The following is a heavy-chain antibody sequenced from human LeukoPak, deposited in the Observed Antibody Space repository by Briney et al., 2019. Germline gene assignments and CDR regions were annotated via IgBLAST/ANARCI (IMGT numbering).Heavy chain of an antibody. Sequence: PGGSLRLSCAASGFTFDDYGMSWVRQAPGKGLEWVSGINRNGDSTGYADSVEGRFTISRDNAKNSLYLQMDSLRAEDTAVYYCARGTATGDYYYYGMDVWGQGTTVTVSS. V-gene: IGHV3-20*04. CDR2: INRNGDST. D-gene: IGHD7-27*01. CDR3: ARGTATGDYYYYGMDV. J-gene: IGHJ6*02. CDR1: GFTFDDYG.